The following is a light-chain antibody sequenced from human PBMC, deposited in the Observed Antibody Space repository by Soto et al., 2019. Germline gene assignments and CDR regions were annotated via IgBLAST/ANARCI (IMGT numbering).Light chain of an antibody. CDR1: SSDVGGYEY. V-gene: IGLV2-8*01. CDR2: EVI. CDR3: SSYAGSNNLHVL. Sequence: QSALTQPPSASGSPGQSVTISCTGSSSDVGGYEYVSWYLQHPGKAPKLIIYEVIKRPSGVPDRFSGSKSGNTASLTVSGLQAEDEADYYCSSYAGSNNLHVLFGGGTKLTVL. J-gene: IGLJ2*01.